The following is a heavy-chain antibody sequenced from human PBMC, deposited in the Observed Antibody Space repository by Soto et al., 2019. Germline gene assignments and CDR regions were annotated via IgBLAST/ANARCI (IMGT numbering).Heavy chain of an antibody. V-gene: IGHV4-39*01. D-gene: IGHD7-27*01. CDR1: GGSISSRDSY. CDR3: VRGSGRSHFDY. CDR2: FHYSGST. J-gene: IGHJ4*02. Sequence: SETLSLTCTVSGGSISSRDSYWGWIRQPPGKGLEWIGSFHYSGSTYYNPSLKSRVTISVDTSKNQLSLRVTSVTAADTAVYYCVRGSGRSHFDYWGQGTLVTVSS.